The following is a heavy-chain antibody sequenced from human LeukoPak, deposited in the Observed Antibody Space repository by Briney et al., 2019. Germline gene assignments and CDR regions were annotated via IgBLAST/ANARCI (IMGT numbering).Heavy chain of an antibody. Sequence: GGSLRLSCVASGFTFSNYNMNWVRQASGKGLEWVSYYANSVKGRFTISRDNAKNSLYLQMNSLRAEDTAVYYCPREDYAFYYYMDVWGKGTTVTVSS. V-gene: IGHV3-48*01. CDR3: PREDYAFYYYMDV. CDR1: GFTFSNYN. J-gene: IGHJ6*03.